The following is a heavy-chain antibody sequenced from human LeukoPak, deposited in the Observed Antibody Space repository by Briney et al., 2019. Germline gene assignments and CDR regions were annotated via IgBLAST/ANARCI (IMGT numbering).Heavy chain of an antibody. V-gene: IGHV1-24*01. CDR3: AKRPSEGTAMFLIDS. J-gene: IGHJ4*02. CDR1: GYTLTELS. CDR2: FDPEDGET. D-gene: IGHD2-21*02. Sequence: ASVKVSCKVSGYTLTELSMHWVRQAPGKGLEWMGGFDPEDGETIYAQKFQGRVTMTEDTSTDTAYMELSSLRSEDTAVYYCAKRPSEGTAMFLIDSWGQGTLVTVSS.